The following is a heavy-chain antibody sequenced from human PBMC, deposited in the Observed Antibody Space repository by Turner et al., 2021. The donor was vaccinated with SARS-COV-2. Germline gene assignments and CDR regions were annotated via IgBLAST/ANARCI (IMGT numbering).Heavy chain of an antibody. Sequence: EVQLVETGGDLVQPGGSLRLSCAASGFTLSNYWMSWVRPAPGKGLEWVANIRQDGSEKEYVDSVKGRFTISRDNAKNSLYLQMNSLRVEDTAVYYCAGSGGWLLDLWGQGTLVTVSS. V-gene: IGHV3-7*03. CDR2: IRQDGSEK. J-gene: IGHJ4*02. CDR3: AGSGGWLLDL. CDR1: GFTLSNYW. D-gene: IGHD6-19*01.